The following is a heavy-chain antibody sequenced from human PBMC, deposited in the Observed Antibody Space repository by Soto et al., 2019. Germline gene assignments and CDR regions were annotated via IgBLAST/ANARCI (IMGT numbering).Heavy chain of an antibody. Sequence: PGESLKISCSASGFTFSNHGMHWVRQAPGKGLEWVTVIWYDGTNRFYADSVKGRFTISRDISENTVYLQMDSLRSEDTAVYYCARESSSGRRDRIDYWGQGTLVTVSS. CDR2: IWYDGTNR. J-gene: IGHJ4*02. CDR3: ARESSSGRRDRIDY. CDR1: GFTFSNHG. D-gene: IGHD6-19*01. V-gene: IGHV3-33*08.